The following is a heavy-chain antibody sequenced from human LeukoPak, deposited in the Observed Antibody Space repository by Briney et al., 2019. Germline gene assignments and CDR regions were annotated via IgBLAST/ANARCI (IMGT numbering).Heavy chain of an antibody. V-gene: IGHV1-69*13. Sequence: GASVKVSCKASGGTFSSYAISWVRQAPGQGLEWMGGIIPIFGTANYAQKFQGRVTITADESTSTAYMELSSLRSEDTAVYYCARDSGGVAAAGYYYYYMDVWGKGTTVTISS. D-gene: IGHD6-13*01. CDR2: IIPIFGTA. J-gene: IGHJ6*03. CDR3: ARDSGGVAAAGYYYYYMDV. CDR1: GGTFSSYA.